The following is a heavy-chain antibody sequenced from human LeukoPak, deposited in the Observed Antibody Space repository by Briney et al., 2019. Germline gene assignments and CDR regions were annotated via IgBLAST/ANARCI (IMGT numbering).Heavy chain of an antibody. J-gene: IGHJ4*02. CDR2: IYHSGST. V-gene: IGHV4-38-2*01. Sequence: KPSETPSFTCAVSCYSISSGYYWGWSRPPPRKGLEWIGSIYHSGSTYYNPSLKSRVTISVDTSKNQFSLKLSSVTAADTAVYYCARHKEFAFDYWGQGTLVTVSS. CDR3: ARHKEFAFDY. CDR1: CYSISSGYY.